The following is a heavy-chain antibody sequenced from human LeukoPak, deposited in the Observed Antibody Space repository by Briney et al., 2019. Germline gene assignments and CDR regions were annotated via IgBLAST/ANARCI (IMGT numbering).Heavy chain of an antibody. CDR3: ARVFDS. J-gene: IGHJ4*02. CDR2: VFYTGKT. CDR1: GGSVSTSDYY. V-gene: IGHV4-39*07. Sequence: PSETLSLTCTVSGGSVSTSDYYWGWIRQSPVKGLEWIGDVFYTGKTNYNPSHRGRATISIDTSKNQFSLKLTYVTAADSAVYYCARVFDSWGQGTLVTVSS.